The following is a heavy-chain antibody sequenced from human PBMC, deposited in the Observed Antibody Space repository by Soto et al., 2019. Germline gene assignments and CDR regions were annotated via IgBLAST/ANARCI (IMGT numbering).Heavy chain of an antibody. D-gene: IGHD3-9*01. CDR2: ISGSGDST. V-gene: IGHV3-23*01. CDR1: GFTFSDYY. Sequence: GGSLRLSCAASGFTFSDYYMSWVRQAPGKGLEWVSVISGSGDSTYYADSVKGRFTISRDNSKNTLYLQMDSLRSEDTAVYYCARSGRVTDYYIPPYYYYGMDVWGQGTTVTVS. J-gene: IGHJ6*02. CDR3: ARSGRVTDYYIPPYYYYGMDV.